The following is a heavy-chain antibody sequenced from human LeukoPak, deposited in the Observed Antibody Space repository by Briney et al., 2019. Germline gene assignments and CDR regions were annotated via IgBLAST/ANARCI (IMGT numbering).Heavy chain of an antibody. D-gene: IGHD5-24*01. CDR1: GFTFSNYG. CDR2: ISSDGNNK. CDR3: ARDRFRDGYNYFDY. V-gene: IGHV3-30*03. Sequence: GRSLRLSCAASGFTFSNYGMHWVRQAPGKGLEWVAVISSDGNNKYYADSVKGRFTISRDNSKNTLYLQMNSLRAEDTAVYYCARDRFRDGYNYFDYWGQGTLVTVSS. J-gene: IGHJ4*02.